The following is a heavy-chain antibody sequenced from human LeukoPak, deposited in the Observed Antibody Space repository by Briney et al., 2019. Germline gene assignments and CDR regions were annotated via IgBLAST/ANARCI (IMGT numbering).Heavy chain of an antibody. CDR1: GFTFSSYG. D-gene: IGHD2-21*02. J-gene: IGHJ5*02. Sequence: GRSLRLSCAASGFTFSSYGMHWVRQAPGKGLEWVAVISYDGSNKYYADSVKGRFTISRDNSKNTLYLQLNSLRAEDTAVYYCAKDGNIGVVTYWFDPWGQGTLVTVSS. CDR3: AKDGNIGVVTYWFDP. CDR2: ISYDGSNK. V-gene: IGHV3-30*18.